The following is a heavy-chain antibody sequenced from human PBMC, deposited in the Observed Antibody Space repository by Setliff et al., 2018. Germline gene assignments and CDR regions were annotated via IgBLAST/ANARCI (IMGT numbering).Heavy chain of an antibody. CDR1: GFTFGDYA. CDR3: TREASVDFWSGYPYYYYMDV. V-gene: IGHV3-49*04. Sequence: GGSLRLSCTASGFTFGDYAMSWVRQAPGKGLEWVGFIRSKAYGGTTEYAASVKGRFTISRDDSKSIAYLKMNSLKTEDTAVYYCTREASVDFWSGYPYYYYMDVWGKGTTVTVSS. CDR2: IRSKAYGGTT. D-gene: IGHD3-3*01. J-gene: IGHJ6*03.